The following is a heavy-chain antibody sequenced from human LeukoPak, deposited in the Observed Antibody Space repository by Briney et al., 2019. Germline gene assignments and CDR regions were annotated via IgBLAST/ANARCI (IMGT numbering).Heavy chain of an antibody. J-gene: IGHJ4*02. V-gene: IGHV1-46*04. CDR2: IYPRDGST. CDR3: ARDQKGFDY. Sequence: GASVKLSCKASGYTFTSNYIHWVRHAPGQGLEWMGMIYPRDGSTSYVQELHGTVPVTRDTSPSTVHLDLSGLRSDYTAVYSCARDQKGFDYWGQGTLVTVSS. CDR1: GYTFTSNY.